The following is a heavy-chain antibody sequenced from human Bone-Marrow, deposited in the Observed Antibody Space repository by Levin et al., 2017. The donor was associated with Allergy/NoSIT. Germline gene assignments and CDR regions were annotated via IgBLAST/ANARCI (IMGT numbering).Heavy chain of an antibody. Sequence: GESLKISCKGSGYSFTSYWIGWVRQMPGKGLEWMGIIYPGDSDTRYSPSFQGQVTISADKSISTAYLQWSSLKASDTAMYYCARQLDYYDSSGGWFDPWGQGTLVTVSS. CDR2: IYPGDSDT. CDR1: GYSFTSYW. V-gene: IGHV5-51*01. J-gene: IGHJ5*02. CDR3: ARQLDYYDSSGGWFDP. D-gene: IGHD3-22*01.